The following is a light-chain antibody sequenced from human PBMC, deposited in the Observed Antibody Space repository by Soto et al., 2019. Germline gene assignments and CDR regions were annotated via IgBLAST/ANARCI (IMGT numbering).Light chain of an antibody. CDR3: QQYGSSPAT. V-gene: IGKV3-20*01. J-gene: IGKJ2*01. Sequence: EIVMTQSPDTLSLSPGERATLSCRATQTVSSNYLAWYQQRPGQAPRLLIYGASSRVTGIPDRFSGSGSGTDCTLTISRLEPEDLAVYFCQQYGSSPATFGQGTKLESK. CDR1: QTVSSNY. CDR2: GAS.